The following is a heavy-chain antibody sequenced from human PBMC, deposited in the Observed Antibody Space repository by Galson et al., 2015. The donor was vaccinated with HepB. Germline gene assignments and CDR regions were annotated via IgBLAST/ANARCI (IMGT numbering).Heavy chain of an antibody. D-gene: IGHD2/OR15-2a*01. CDR2: IFPDDSDT. CDR1: GYYFPTWW. Sequence: QSGAEVKTSGESLKISCKGSGYYFPTWWIGWVRQRPGKGLEWMGIIFPDDSDTRYSPSFQGQVTMSADRFINTAYLQWSSLKASDTAMYYCARRRFDSSTTYNFDYWGPGTLVTVSS. J-gene: IGHJ4*02. V-gene: IGHV5-51*03. CDR3: ARRRFDSSTTYNFDY.